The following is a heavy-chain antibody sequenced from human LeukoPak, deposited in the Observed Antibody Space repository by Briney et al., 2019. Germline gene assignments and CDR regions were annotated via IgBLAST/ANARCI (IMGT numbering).Heavy chain of an antibody. CDR3: ARVGELRPPDY. Sequence: GGSLRLSCAASAFTFSSYEMNWVRQAPGKGLKWVSYISSSGSTIYYADSVKGRFTISRDNAKNSLYLQMNSLRAEDTAVYYCARVGELRPPDYWGQGTLVTVSS. CDR2: ISSSGSTI. D-gene: IGHD1-26*01. V-gene: IGHV3-48*03. J-gene: IGHJ4*02. CDR1: AFTFSSYE.